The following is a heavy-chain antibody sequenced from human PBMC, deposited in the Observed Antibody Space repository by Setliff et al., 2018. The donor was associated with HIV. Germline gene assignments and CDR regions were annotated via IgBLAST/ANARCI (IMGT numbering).Heavy chain of an antibody. V-gene: IGHV4-61*09. CDR2: IYTSGST. Sequence: SETLSLTCTVSGGSISSGSNYWSWIRQPAGKGLEWIGHIYTSGSTNYNPSLKSRVTISVDTSKNQFYLKLSSVTAADTAVYYCARILLYDSSAYFVNAFNIWGQGTVLTVSS. CDR3: ARILLYDSSAYFVNAFNI. CDR1: GGSISSGSNY. J-gene: IGHJ3*02. D-gene: IGHD3-22*01.